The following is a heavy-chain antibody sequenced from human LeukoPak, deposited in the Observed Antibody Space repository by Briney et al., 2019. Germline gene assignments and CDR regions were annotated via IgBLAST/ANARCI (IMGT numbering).Heavy chain of an antibody. Sequence: GGSLRLSCAASGFIFSSYSMNWVRQAPGKGLEWVSSISSSSVYRYYADSLKGRFTISRDNAKNSLYLQMSSLTAEDTAVYYCARHGRGYSGYGGGRRLHMFDPWGQGTLATVSS. J-gene: IGHJ5*02. CDR1: GFIFSSYS. D-gene: IGHD5-12*01. CDR2: ISSSSVYR. CDR3: ARHGRGYSGYGGGRRLHMFDP. V-gene: IGHV3-21*01.